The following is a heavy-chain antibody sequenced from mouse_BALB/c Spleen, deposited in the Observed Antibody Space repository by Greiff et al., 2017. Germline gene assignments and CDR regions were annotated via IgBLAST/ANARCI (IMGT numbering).Heavy chain of an antibody. Sequence: QVQLKESGPGLVAPSQSLSITCTVSGFSLTGYGVNWVRQPPGKGLEWLGMIWGDGSTDYNSALKSRLSISKDNSKSQVFLKMNSLQTDDTARYYCARDQGRQLGLRGFAYWGQVTLVTVSA. V-gene: IGHV2-6-7*01. J-gene: IGHJ3*01. CDR3: ARDQGRQLGLRGFAY. CDR1: GFSLTGYG. CDR2: IWGDGST. D-gene: IGHD3-2*01.